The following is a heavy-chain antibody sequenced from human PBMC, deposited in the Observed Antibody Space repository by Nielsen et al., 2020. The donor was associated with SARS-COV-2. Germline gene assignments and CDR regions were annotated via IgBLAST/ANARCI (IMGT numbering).Heavy chain of an antibody. D-gene: IGHD3-22*01. CDR3: VKNTGPSGYYGY. J-gene: IGHJ4*02. V-gene: IGHV3-23*01. CDR2: ISGSGGST. Sequence: GESLKISCAASGFTFSSYAMSWVRQAPGKGLEWVSAISGSGGSTYYADSVKGRFTISRDNSKNTLYLQMNSLRAEDTAVYYCVKNTGPSGYYGYWGQGTLVTVSS. CDR1: GFTFSSYA.